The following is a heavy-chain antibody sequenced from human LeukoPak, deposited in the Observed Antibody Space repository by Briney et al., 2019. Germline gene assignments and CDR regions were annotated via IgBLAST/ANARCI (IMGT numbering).Heavy chain of an antibody. CDR1: GGTFSSYA. D-gene: IGHD2-8*01. J-gene: IGHJ4*02. CDR2: IIPIFGTA. V-gene: IGHV1-69*05. Sequence: SVKVSCKASGGTFSSYAISWVRQAPGQGLEWMGGIIPIFGTANYAQKFQGSVTITTDESTSTAYMELSSLRSEDTAVYYCAGGVNCTNGVCYTHYFDYWGQGTLVTVSS. CDR3: AGGVNCTNGVCYTHYFDY.